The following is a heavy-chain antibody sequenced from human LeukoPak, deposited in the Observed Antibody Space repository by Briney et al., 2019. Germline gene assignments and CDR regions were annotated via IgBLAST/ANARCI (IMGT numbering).Heavy chain of an antibody. V-gene: IGHV4-30-2*01. CDR1: GGSISSGGYS. CDR3: ATGIHCSSTSCYDSGYHYYGMDV. Sequence: ASETLSLTCAVSGGSISSGGYSWSWIRQPPGKGLEWIGYIYHSGSTYYNPSLKSRVTISVDRSKNQFSLKLSSVTAADTAVYYCATGIHCSSTSCYDSGYHYYGMDVWGQGTTVTVSS. J-gene: IGHJ6*02. D-gene: IGHD2-2*01. CDR2: IYHSGST.